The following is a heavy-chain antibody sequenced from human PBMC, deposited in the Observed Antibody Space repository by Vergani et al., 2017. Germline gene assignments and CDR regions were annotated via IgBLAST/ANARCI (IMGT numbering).Heavy chain of an antibody. CDR1: GFTFSSYS. V-gene: IGHV3-21*01. Sequence: EVQLLESGGGLVKPGGSLRLSCAASGFTFSSYSMNWVRQAPGKGLEWVSSISSSSSYIYYADSVKGRFTISRDNAKNSLYLQMNSLRAEDTAVYYCARATMIVEGDYYYYYMDVWGKGTTVTVSS. CDR3: ARATMIVEGDYYYYYMDV. D-gene: IGHD3-22*01. J-gene: IGHJ6*03. CDR2: ISSSSSYI.